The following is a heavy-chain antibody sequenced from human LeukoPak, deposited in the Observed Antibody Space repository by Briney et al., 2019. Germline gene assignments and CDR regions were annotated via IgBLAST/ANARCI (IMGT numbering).Heavy chain of an antibody. V-gene: IGHV3-7*01. Sequence: GGSLRLSCAASGFTFSSYAMSWVRQAPGKGLEWVANIKQDGSEKYYVDSVKGRFTISRDNAKNSLYLQMNSLRAEDTAVYYCARAATLRFLEWLPSYYYYMDVWGKGTTVTVSS. CDR1: GFTFSSYA. CDR2: IKQDGSEK. CDR3: ARAATLRFLEWLPSYYYYMDV. D-gene: IGHD3-3*01. J-gene: IGHJ6*03.